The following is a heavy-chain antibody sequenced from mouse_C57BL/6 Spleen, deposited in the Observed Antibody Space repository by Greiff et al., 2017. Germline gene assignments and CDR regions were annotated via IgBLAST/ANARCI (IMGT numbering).Heavy chain of an antibody. CDR1: GYTFTDYY. CDR3: ARGLLDY. J-gene: IGHJ2*01. Sequence: VQLQQSGPELVKPGASVKISCKASGYTFTDYYMNWVKQSHGKSLEWIGDINPNNGGTSYNQKFKGKATLTVDKSSSTAYMELRSLTSADSAVYYCARGLLDYWGQGTTLTVSS. D-gene: IGHD2-3*01. V-gene: IGHV1-26*01. CDR2: INPNNGGT.